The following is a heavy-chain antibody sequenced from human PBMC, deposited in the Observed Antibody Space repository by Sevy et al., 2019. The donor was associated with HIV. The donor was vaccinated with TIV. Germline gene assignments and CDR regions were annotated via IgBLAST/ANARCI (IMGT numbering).Heavy chain of an antibody. CDR1: GYTFTSYY. Sequence: ASVKVSGKASGYTFTSYYMHWVRQAPGQGLEWMGIINPSGGSTSYAQKFQGRVTMTRDTSTSTVYMELSSLRSEDKAVYYCARDGGSLFCSGGSCYVYYYYGMDVWGQGPTVTVSS. CDR3: ARDGGSLFCSGGSCYVYYYYGMDV. CDR2: INPSGGST. V-gene: IGHV1-46*01. J-gene: IGHJ6*02. D-gene: IGHD2-15*01.